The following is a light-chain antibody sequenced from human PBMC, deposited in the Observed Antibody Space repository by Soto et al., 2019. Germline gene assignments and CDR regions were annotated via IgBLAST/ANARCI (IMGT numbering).Light chain of an antibody. CDR2: VAS. V-gene: IGKV1-12*01. J-gene: IGKJ4*02. CDR3: QQTNSFPLT. CDR1: QGVSSR. Sequence: DIQMTQSPSSVSASVGDTVAITCRASQGVSSRLAWYQQKPGTAPKVLISVASSLQSGVPSRFIVSGSGTDFTLTISSLQPEDFATYYCQQTNSFPLTFGGGTKVEIK.